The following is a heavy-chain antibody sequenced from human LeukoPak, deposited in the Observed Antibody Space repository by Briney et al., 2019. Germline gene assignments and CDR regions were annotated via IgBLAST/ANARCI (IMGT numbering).Heavy chain of an antibody. J-gene: IGHJ6*03. CDR3: ARGRAWILWPPRDYYMDV. V-gene: IGHV1-2*02. Sequence: GASVKVSCKASGYTFTGYYMHWVRQAPGQGLEWMGWINPNSGGTNYAQKFQGRVTMTRDTSISTAYMELSRLRSDDTAVYYCARGRAWILWPPRDYYMDVWGKGTTVTVSS. CDR1: GYTFTGYY. D-gene: IGHD5-12*01. CDR2: INPNSGGT.